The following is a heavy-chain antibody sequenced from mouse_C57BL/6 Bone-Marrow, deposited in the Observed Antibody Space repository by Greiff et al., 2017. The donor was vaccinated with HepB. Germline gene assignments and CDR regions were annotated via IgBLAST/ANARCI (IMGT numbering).Heavy chain of an antibody. CDR1: GFTFSSCT. V-gene: IGHV5-9*01. J-gene: IGHJ3*01. Sequence: EVQGVESGGGLVKPGGSLKLSCAASGFTFSSCTMSGVRQTPGKRLEWVATISGGGGNTYYPDSVKGRFTISRDNAKNTLYLQISSLRSEDTALYYCERLWFAYWGQGTLVTVSA. CDR2: ISGGGGNT. CDR3: ERLWFAY.